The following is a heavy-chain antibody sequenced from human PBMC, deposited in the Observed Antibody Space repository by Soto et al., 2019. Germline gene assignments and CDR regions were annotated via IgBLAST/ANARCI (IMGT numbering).Heavy chain of an antibody. Sequence: QVQLQQWGAGLLKPSETLSLSCAVSGGSLGGFHWSWIRQPPGKGLEWIGEISRSGSTNYRPSLKSRVTMSMDTSRNQVSLNLSSVTDADTAVYYCARGRTAALIATRLFRVLFDLWGHGNLVTVSS. D-gene: IGHD3-10*01. CDR2: ISRSGST. J-gene: IGHJ4*01. CDR1: GGSLGGFH. CDR3: ARGRTAALIATRLFRVLFDL. V-gene: IGHV4-34*01.